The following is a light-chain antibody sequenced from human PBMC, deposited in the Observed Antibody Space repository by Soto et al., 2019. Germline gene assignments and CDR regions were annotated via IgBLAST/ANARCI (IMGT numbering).Light chain of an antibody. CDR2: VAS. CDR1: QSVSSY. Sequence: EIVLTQSPATLSLSPGERATLSCRASQSVSSYLAWYQQKPGQAPRLLIYVASNRATGIPARLSGSGSGTDFTLTISSLEPEDFAVYCCQQRRNWPRALTFGGGTKVEIK. CDR3: QQRRNWPRALT. V-gene: IGKV3-11*01. J-gene: IGKJ4*01.